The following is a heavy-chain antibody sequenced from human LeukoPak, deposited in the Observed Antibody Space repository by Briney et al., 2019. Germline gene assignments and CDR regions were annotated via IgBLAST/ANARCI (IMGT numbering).Heavy chain of an antibody. CDR1: GFTFSSYG. V-gene: IGHV3-30*03. D-gene: IGHD1-1*01. CDR2: ISYDGGNK. CDR3: ATHPRLERHPLLDY. J-gene: IGHJ4*02. Sequence: PGGSLRLSCAASGFTFSSYGMHWVRQAPGKGLEWVAVISYDGGNKYYADSVKGRFTISRDNSKNTLYLQMNSLRAEDTAVYYCATHPRLERHPLLDYWGQGTLVTVSS.